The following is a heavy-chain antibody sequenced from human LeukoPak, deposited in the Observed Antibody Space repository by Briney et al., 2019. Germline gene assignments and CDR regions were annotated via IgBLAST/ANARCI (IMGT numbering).Heavy chain of an antibody. D-gene: IGHD6-19*01. J-gene: IGHJ4*02. CDR2: IWYDGSNK. CDR1: GFTFSSYG. Sequence: GRSLRLSCAASGFTFSSYGMHWVRQAPGKGLEWVAVIWYDGSNKYYADSVKGRFTISRDNSKNPLYLQMNSLRAEDTAVYYCERDRGGSSGWYTFNYWGQGTLVTVSS. V-gene: IGHV3-33*01. CDR3: ERDRGGSSGWYTFNY.